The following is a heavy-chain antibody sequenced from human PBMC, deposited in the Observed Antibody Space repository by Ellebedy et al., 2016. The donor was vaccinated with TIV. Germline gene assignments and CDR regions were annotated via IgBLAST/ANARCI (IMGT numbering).Heavy chain of an antibody. J-gene: IGHJ4*02. CDR2: IYYSGDT. CDR3: ARTPYYGSGSYDF. D-gene: IGHD3-10*01. V-gene: IGHV4-39*01. Sequence: SETLSLTCSVSGVSISSSNSYWGWIRQPPGKGLEWIGNIYYSGDTYYNPSLKSRVSISLDTAKNQFSLNLTSVIAADTAVYYCARTPYYGSGSYDFWGQGTLVTVSS. CDR1: GVSISSSNSY.